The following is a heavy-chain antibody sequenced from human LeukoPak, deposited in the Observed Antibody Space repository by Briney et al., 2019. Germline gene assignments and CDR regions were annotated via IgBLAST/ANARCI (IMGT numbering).Heavy chain of an antibody. CDR1: GFTFSSYS. CDR2: ISSSCSTI. V-gene: IGHV3-48*02. CDR3: SGDRPPYYDFWSGYPNSFDY. D-gene: IGHD3-3*01. J-gene: IGHJ4*02. Sequence: GGSLRLSCAASGFTFSSYSMNWVRQAPGKGLEWVSYISSSCSTIYYADSVKGRFTISRDNAKISLYLQMNSLRDEDTAVFYCSGDRPPYYDFWSGYPNSFDYWGQGTLVTVSS.